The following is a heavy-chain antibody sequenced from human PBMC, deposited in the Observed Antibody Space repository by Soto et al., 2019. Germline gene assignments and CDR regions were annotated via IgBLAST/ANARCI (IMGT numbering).Heavy chain of an antibody. CDR2: ISGSGGST. CDR1: GFTFSSYA. CDR3: AKSGYCSSTSCPTGGGYYYYYYGMDV. V-gene: IGHV3-23*01. D-gene: IGHD2-2*01. Sequence: GGSLRLSCAASGFTFSSYAMSWVRQAPGKGLEWVSAISGSGGSTYYADSVKGRFTISRDNSKNTLYLQMNSLRAEDTAVYYCAKSGYCSSTSCPTGGGYYYYYYGMDVWGQGTTVTAP. J-gene: IGHJ6*02.